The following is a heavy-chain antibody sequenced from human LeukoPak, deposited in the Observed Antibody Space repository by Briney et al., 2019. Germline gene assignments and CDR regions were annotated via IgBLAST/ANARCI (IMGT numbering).Heavy chain of an antibody. J-gene: IGHJ5*02. CDR1: GYTFTGYY. D-gene: IGHD3-3*01. V-gene: IGHV1-2*06. CDR2: INPNTGGT. Sequence: ASVKVSCKASGYTFTGYYIHWVRRAPGQGLEWMGRINPNTGGTNYAQKFQGRVTMTRDTSISTAYMELSRLTSDDPAVYYCARVGVVLWFDPWGQGTLVTVSS. CDR3: ARVGVVLWFDP.